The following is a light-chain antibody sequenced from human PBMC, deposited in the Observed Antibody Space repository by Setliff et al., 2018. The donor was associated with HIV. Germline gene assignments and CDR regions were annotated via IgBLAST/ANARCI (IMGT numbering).Light chain of an antibody. V-gene: IGLV2-14*01. Sequence: QSALTQPASVSGSPGQSITISCTGISSDVGNYNYVSWYQEHPGKAPKLMIYDVSKRPSGVSNRFSGSKSGNTASLTISGLQAEDEADYHCSSYTGRNTFVFGTGTKVTVL. CDR1: SSDVGNYNY. J-gene: IGLJ1*01. CDR3: SSYTGRNTFV. CDR2: DVS.